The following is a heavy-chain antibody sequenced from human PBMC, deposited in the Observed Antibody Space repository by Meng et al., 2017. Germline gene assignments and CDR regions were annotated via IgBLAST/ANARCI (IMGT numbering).Heavy chain of an antibody. CDR2: INHSGST. CDR3: TAMVVQTMIALPGRLGNLNT. J-gene: IGHJ4*02. V-gene: IGHV4-34*01. CDR1: GGSFSGYY. D-gene: IGHD5-18*01. Sequence: GSLRLSCAVYGGSFSGYYWSWIRQPPGKGLEWIGEINHSGSTNYNPSLKSRVTISVDTSKNQFSLKLSSVTAADTAVNVDTAMVVQTMIALPGRLGNLNTGGQGTLVTVSS.